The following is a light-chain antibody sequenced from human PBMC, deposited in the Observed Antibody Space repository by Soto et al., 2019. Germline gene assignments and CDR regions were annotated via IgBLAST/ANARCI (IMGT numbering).Light chain of an antibody. CDR1: QTISNY. V-gene: IGKV1-39*01. J-gene: IGKJ1*01. Sequence: DIQMTQSPSSLSASVGDRVTITYRAIQTISNYLNWYQQKPGKAPKLLICAASDSQSGVPSRFSGSGSGTDFTLTINSLQPEDFATYYCQQNYGTPPTFGQGTKVEI. CDR3: QQNYGTPPT. CDR2: AAS.